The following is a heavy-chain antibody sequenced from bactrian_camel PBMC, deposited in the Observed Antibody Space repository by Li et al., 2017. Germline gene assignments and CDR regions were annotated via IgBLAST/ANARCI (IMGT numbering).Heavy chain of an antibody. D-gene: IGHD2*01. CDR2: INWNGEHT. Sequence: VQLVESGGGSVQPGGSLRLSCAASGFTFSSNYMNWVRQAPGKGLEWVSGINWNGEHTYYADSVKGRVTISRDNSNNMLYLQMNSLKPEDTAVYYCATIYCSDGTCYGMDYWGDGTQVTVS. CDR1: GFTFSSNY. J-gene: IGHJ7*01. V-gene: IGHV3S6*01.